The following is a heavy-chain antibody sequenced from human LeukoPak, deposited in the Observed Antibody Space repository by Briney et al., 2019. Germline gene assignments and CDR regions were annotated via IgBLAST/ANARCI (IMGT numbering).Heavy chain of an antibody. CDR1: GGSISSSSYY. D-gene: IGHD1-26*01. J-gene: IGHJ4*02. CDR3: ARRRRCSGSYVMSGGCFDY. V-gene: IGHV4-39*01. CDR2: IYYSGST. Sequence: SETLSLTCTVSGGSISSSSYYWGWIRQPPGKGLEWIGSIYYSGSTYYNPSLKSRVTISVDTSKNQFSLKLSSVTAADTAVYYCARRRRCSGSYVMSGGCFDYWGQGTLVTVSS.